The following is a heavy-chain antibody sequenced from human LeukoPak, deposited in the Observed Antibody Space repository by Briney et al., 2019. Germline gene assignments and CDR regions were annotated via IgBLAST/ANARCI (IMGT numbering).Heavy chain of an antibody. D-gene: IGHD3-10*01. CDR2: INPNSGGT. V-gene: IGHV1-2*02. CDR3: ARGRYYYGSGRPLFDY. Sequence: ASVKVSCKASGYTFTGYYMLWVRQAPGQGLEWMGWINPNSGGTNYAQKFQGRVTMTRDTSISTAYMELSRLRSDDTAVYYCARGRYYYGSGRPLFDYWGQGTLVTVSS. J-gene: IGHJ4*02. CDR1: GYTFTGYY.